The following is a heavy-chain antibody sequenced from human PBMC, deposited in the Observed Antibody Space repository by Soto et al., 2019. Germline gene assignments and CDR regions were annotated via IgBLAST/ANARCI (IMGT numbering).Heavy chain of an antibody. J-gene: IGHJ4*02. Sequence: ASVKVSCKASGYIFTAYSMHWVRQAPGQGLEWVGWFNPNSGDTIYAQKFQGRVTLTGDTSISTAYMELYSLRSDDTAVYYCARVTPGGYFDYWAQGTLVTVSS. CDR3: ARVTPGGYFDY. V-gene: IGHV1-2*02. CDR2: FNPNSGDT. D-gene: IGHD1-26*01. CDR1: GYIFTAYS.